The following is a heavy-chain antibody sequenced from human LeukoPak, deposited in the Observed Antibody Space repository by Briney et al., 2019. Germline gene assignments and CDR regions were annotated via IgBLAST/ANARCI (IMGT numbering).Heavy chain of an antibody. Sequence: GGSLRLSCAASGFTFRSYRMSWVRQAPGKGLEWVSGISWNSGSIGYADSVKGRFTISRDNAKNSLYLQMNSLRAEDTALYYCAKDMRPYSKLTLGYWGQGTLVTVSS. J-gene: IGHJ4*02. CDR1: GFTFRSYR. CDR3: AKDMRPYSKLTLGY. D-gene: IGHD4-11*01. V-gene: IGHV3-9*01. CDR2: ISWNSGSI.